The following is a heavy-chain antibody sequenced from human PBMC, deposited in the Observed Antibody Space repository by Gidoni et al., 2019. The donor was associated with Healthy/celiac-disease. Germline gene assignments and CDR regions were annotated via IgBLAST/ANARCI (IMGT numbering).Heavy chain of an antibody. CDR1: GGATSSYY. CDR3: ARDSAGPPYYYGMDV. D-gene: IGHD3-10*01. CDR2: IYYSGST. V-gene: IGHV4-59*01. J-gene: IGHJ6*02. Sequence: QVQLQESGPGLVKPSETLSLTCTVSGGATSSYYWSWIRQPPGKGLEWIGYIYYSGSTNYNPSLKIRVTISVDTSKNQFSLKLSSVTAADTAVYYCARDSAGPPYYYGMDVWGQGTTVTVSS.